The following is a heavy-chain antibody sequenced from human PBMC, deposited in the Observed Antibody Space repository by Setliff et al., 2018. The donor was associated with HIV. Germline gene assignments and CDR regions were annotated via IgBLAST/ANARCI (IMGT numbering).Heavy chain of an antibody. Sequence: PSETLSLTCAVSGYSISSGYYWGWIRQPPGKGLEWIGSMYHSGSTYHNPSLKSRATISVDTSKNQFSLKLSYVTAADTAFYYCARQSPQIRYLDWLNAFDIWGQGTMVTVSS. V-gene: IGHV4-38-2*01. CDR2: MYHSGST. CDR1: GYSISSGYY. D-gene: IGHD3-9*01. CDR3: ARQSPQIRYLDWLNAFDI. J-gene: IGHJ3*02.